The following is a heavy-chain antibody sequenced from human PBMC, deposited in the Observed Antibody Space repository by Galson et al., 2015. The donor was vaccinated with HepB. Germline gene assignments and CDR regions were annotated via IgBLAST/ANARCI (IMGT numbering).Heavy chain of an antibody. CDR3: AKDRGDNRYYYYGMDV. CDR2: ISYDGSNK. D-gene: IGHD4-17*01. J-gene: IGHJ6*02. V-gene: IGHV3-30*18. CDR1: GFTFSSYG. Sequence: SLRLSCAASGFTFSSYGMHWVRQAPGKGLEWVAVISYDGSNKYYADSVKGRFTISRDNSKNTLYLQMNSLRAEDTAVYYCAKDRGDNRYYYYGMDVWGQGTTVTVSS.